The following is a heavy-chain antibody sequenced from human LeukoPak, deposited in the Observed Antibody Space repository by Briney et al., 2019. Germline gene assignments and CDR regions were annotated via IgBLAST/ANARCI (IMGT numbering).Heavy chain of an antibody. CDR3: ARRDLSGGNFDY. Sequence: SETLSLTCTVSGGSISSYYWSWIRQPPGKGLEWIGYIYYSGSTNYNPSLKSRVTISVDTSKNQFSLKLSSVTAADTAVYYCARRDLSGGNFDYWGQGTLVTVSS. D-gene: IGHD1-26*01. J-gene: IGHJ4*02. CDR1: GGSISSYY. V-gene: IGHV4-59*01. CDR2: IYYSGST.